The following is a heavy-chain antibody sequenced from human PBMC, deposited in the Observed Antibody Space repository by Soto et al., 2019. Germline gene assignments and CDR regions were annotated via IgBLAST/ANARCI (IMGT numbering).Heavy chain of an antibody. CDR1: GGTFSSYA. Sequence: SVKVSCKASGGTFSSYAISWVRQAPGQGLEWMGGIIPIFGTANYAQKFQGRVTITADESTSTAYMELSSLRSEDTAVYYCARGAYYYDSSGFNPTSYYYYGMDVWGQGTTVTVSS. J-gene: IGHJ6*02. CDR3: ARGAYYYDSSGFNPTSYYYYGMDV. D-gene: IGHD3-22*01. V-gene: IGHV1-69*13. CDR2: IIPIFGTA.